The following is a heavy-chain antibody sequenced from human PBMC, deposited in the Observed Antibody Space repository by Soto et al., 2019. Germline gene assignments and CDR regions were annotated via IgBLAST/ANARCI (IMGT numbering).Heavy chain of an antibody. CDR2: ISHSGTT. V-gene: IGHV4-38-2*02. CDR1: GYSISSGHY. CDR3: ARDLKWRFSDY. Sequence: SETLSLTCAASGYSISSGHYGGWIRQPPGKGLEWIGSISHSGTTYYNPSLKSQVTISLDTSKNQFSLKLTSVTAAYTAVYHCARDLKWRFSDYWGQRTLVTDSS. D-gene: IGHD2-8*01. J-gene: IGHJ4*02.